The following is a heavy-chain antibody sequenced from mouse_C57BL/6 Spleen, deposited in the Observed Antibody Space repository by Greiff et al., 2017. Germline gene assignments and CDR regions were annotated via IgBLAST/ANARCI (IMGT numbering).Heavy chain of an antibody. CDR2: ISYDGSN. Sequence: VQLKESGPGLVKPSQSLSLTCSVTGYSITSGYYWNWIRQFPGNKLEWMGYISYDGSNNYNPSLKNRISITRDTSKNQFFLKLNSVTTEDTATYYCARDSDYYGSSPAWFAYWGQGTLVTVSA. CDR3: ARDSDYYGSSPAWFAY. J-gene: IGHJ3*01. V-gene: IGHV3-6*01. CDR1: GYSITSGYY. D-gene: IGHD1-1*01.